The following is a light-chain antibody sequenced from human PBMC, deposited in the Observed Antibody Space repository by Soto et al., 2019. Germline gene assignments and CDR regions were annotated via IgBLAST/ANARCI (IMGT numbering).Light chain of an antibody. V-gene: IGKV1-9*01. J-gene: IGKJ2*01. CDR3: QQLSTYPYT. CDR1: QSISSY. CDR2: AVS. Sequence: DIQLTQSPSTLPASVGDRVTITCRASQSISSYLDWYQQQTGKAHKLLIYAVSTLKKGVPPRFSGSASGTEVTLTISSLQPEDFATYYCQQLSTYPYTFGQGTRWIS.